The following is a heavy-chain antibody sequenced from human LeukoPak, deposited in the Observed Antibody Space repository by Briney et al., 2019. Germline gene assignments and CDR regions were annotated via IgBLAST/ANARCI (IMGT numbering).Heavy chain of an antibody. Sequence: SGTLSLTCTVCNGSISSYHWSWVRQPPGKGLEWIGYILTSGTTNYNASLKSRLTISVDTSKNQFTLKLSSVTAADSAMYYCARLRVSGNYLYYFDYWGQGTLVTVSS. J-gene: IGHJ4*02. D-gene: IGHD1-7*01. CDR2: ILTSGTT. V-gene: IGHV4-4*09. CDR3: ARLRVSGNYLYYFDY. CDR1: NGSISSYH.